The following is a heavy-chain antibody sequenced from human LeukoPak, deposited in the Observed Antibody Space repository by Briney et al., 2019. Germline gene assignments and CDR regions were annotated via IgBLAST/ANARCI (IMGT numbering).Heavy chain of an antibody. CDR1: GGSISSYY. Sequence: SETLSLTCTVSGGSISSYYWSWIRQPPGKGLEWIGYIYYSGSTNYNPSLKSRVTISVDTSKNQFSLKLSSVTAADTAVYYCARHSYGDHLGYWGQGTLVTVSS. J-gene: IGHJ4*02. CDR2: IYYSGST. CDR3: ARHSYGDHLGY. V-gene: IGHV4-59*08. D-gene: IGHD4-17*01.